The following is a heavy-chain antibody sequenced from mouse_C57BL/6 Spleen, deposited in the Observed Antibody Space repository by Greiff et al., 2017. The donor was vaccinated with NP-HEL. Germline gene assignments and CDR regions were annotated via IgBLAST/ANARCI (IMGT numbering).Heavy chain of an antibody. Sequence: EVQLQESGPGLVKPSQSLSLTCSVTGYSITSGYYWNWIRQFPGNKLEWLGYISYDGSNNYNPSLKNRISITRDTSKNQFFLKLNSVTTEDTATYYCAREGYGSSSFDYWGQGTTLTVSS. CDR1: GYSITSGYY. J-gene: IGHJ2*01. V-gene: IGHV3-6*01. D-gene: IGHD1-1*01. CDR2: ISYDGSN. CDR3: AREGYGSSSFDY.